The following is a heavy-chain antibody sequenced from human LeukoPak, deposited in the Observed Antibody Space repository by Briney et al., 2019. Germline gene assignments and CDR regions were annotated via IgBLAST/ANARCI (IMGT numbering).Heavy chain of an antibody. J-gene: IGHJ6*03. CDR1: GYSISSGYY. V-gene: IGHV4-38-2*02. CDR2: IYHSGST. Sequence: SETLSLTCTVSGYSISSGYYWGWIRQPPGKGLEWIGSIYHSGSTYYNPSLKSRVTISVDTSKNQFSLKLSSVTAADTAVYYCATSWFGGKLTPPGVNYMDVWGKGTTVTISS. CDR3: ATSWFGGKLTPPGVNYMDV. D-gene: IGHD3-10*01.